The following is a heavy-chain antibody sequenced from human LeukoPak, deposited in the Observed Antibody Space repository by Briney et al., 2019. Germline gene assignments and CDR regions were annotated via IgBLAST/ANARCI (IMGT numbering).Heavy chain of an antibody. D-gene: IGHD4-17*01. V-gene: IGHV3-30*02. CDR1: GFTFSSYG. Sequence: PGGSLRLSSAASGFTFSSYGMHWVRQAPGKGLEWVAFIRYDGSNKYYADSVKGRFTISRDNSKNTLYLQMNSLRAEDTAVYYCAKDSYGDYEVGWFDPWGQGTLVTVSS. CDR3: AKDSYGDYEVGWFDP. J-gene: IGHJ5*02. CDR2: IRYDGSNK.